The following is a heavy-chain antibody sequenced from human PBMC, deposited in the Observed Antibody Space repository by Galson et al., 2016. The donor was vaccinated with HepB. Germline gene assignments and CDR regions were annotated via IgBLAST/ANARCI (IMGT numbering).Heavy chain of an antibody. Sequence: SLRLSCAASGFTFNTYSMNWVRQAPGKGLEWISYIRGNSRTIYYAASVKGRFTISRDNAKNSLYLQMNSLRAEDTAVYYCARDETYCSGGRCYDGHLFDYWGQGTLVTVSS. J-gene: IGHJ4*02. CDR3: ARDETYCSGGRCYDGHLFDY. D-gene: IGHD2-15*01. CDR1: GFTFNTYS. CDR2: IRGNSRTI. V-gene: IGHV3-48*04.